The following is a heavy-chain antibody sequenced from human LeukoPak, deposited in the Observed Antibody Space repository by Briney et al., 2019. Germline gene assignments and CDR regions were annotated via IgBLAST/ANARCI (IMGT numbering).Heavy chain of an antibody. V-gene: IGHV4-4*07. CDR1: GGSISSYY. D-gene: IGHD3-9*01. Sequence: SETLSLTCTVSGGSISSYYWSWIRQPAGKGLEWIGRIYTSGSTNYNPSLKSGVTMSVDTSKNQFSLKLSSVTAADTAVYYCASSWVRYFDWLLFDYWGQGTLVTVSS. J-gene: IGHJ4*02. CDR3: ASSWVRYFDWLLFDY. CDR2: IYTSGST.